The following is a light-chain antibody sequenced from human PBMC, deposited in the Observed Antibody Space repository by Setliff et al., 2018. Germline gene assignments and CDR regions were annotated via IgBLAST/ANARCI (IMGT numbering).Light chain of an antibody. CDR3: CSYAGANTFA. J-gene: IGLJ1*01. CDR1: SSDIGDSNY. V-gene: IGLV2-14*01. Sequence: QSALAQPASVSGSPGQSITISCTGASSDIGDSNYVSWYQQHPGKAPKLIIYDVSDRPSGVSHRFSGSKSGNTASLTISGLLAEDEADYYCCSYAGANTFAFGGGTRAPS. CDR2: DVS.